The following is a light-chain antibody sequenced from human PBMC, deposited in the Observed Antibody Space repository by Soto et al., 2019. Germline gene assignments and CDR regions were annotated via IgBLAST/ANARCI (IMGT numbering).Light chain of an antibody. CDR2: KAS. CDR1: QSIRSW. CDR3: QQYDSSSPT. V-gene: IGKV1-5*03. Sequence: DIQMTQSPSTLSASVGDRVTITCRASQSIRSWLSWYQHKPGKAPNLLIYKASTLESGVPSRFSGSGSGTEFTLTISSLQPDDFATYYCQQYDSSSPTFGQGTKLEIK. J-gene: IGKJ2*01.